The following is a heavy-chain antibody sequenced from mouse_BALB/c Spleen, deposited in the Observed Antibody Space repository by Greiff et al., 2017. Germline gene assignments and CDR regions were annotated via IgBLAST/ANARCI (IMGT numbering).Heavy chain of an antibody. CDR2: ISSGGSYT. CDR3: ARGSYGNHYYAMDY. J-gene: IGHJ4*01. D-gene: IGHD2-1*01. Sequence: EVKVVESGGDLVKPGGSLKLSCAASGFTFSSYGMSWVRQTPDKRLEWVATISSGGSYTYYPDSVKGRFTISRDNAKNTLYLQMSSLKSEDTAMYYCARGSYGNHYYAMDYWGQGTSVTVSS. V-gene: IGHV5-6*01. CDR1: GFTFSSYG.